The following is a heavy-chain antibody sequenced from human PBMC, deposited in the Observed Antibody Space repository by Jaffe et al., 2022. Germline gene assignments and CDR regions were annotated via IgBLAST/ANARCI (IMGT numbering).Heavy chain of an antibody. V-gene: IGHV4-38-2*02. Sequence: QVQLQESGPGLVKPSETLSLTCAVSGYSISSGYYWGWIRQPPGKGLEWIGSIYHSGSTYYNPSLKSRVTISVDTSKNQFSLKLSSVTAADTAVYYCAREDGGSGWYEGGFDYWGQGTLVTVSS. D-gene: IGHD6-19*01. CDR1: GYSISSGYY. J-gene: IGHJ4*02. CDR3: AREDGGSGWYEGGFDY. CDR2: IYHSGST.